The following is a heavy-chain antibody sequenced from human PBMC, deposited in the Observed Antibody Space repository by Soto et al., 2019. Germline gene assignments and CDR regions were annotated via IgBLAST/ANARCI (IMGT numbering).Heavy chain of an antibody. CDR3: AKQSERWLQSGLDY. V-gene: IGHV3-23*01. CDR1: GFTFSSYA. J-gene: IGHJ4*02. D-gene: IGHD5-12*01. Sequence: PGGSLRLSCAASGFTFSSYAMSWVRQAPGKGLEWVSAISGSGGSTYYADSVKGRFTISRDNSKNTLYLQMNSLGAEDTAVYYCAKQSERWLQSGLDYWGQGTLVTVSS. CDR2: ISGSGGST.